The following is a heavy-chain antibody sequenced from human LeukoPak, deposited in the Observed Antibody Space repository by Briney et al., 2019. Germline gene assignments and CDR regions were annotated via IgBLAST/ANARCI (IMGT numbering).Heavy chain of an antibody. V-gene: IGHV1-18*01. D-gene: IGHD6-19*01. Sequence: EASVKVSCKASGYTLTSNGISWVRQVPGQGLEWVGWISAYNGNTNYAQKFQGRVTITTDTSTSAAYMELRSLRSGDTAVYYCARDQQWLDPARHGFDYWGQGTLVTVSS. CDR1: GYTLTSNG. J-gene: IGHJ4*02. CDR3: ARDQQWLDPARHGFDY. CDR2: ISAYNGNT.